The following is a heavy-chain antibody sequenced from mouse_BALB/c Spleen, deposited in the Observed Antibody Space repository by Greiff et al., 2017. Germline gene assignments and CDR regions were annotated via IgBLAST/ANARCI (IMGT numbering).Heavy chain of an antibody. CDR3: VREYGDY. J-gene: IGHJ2*01. Sequence: EVQRVESGGGLVQPKGSLKLSCAASGFTFNTYAMNWVRQAPGKGLEWVARIRSKSNNYATYYADSVKDRFTISRDDSQSMLYLQMNNLKTEDTAMYYCVREYGDYWGQGTTLTVSS. CDR1: GFTFNTYA. CDR2: IRSKSNNYAT. V-gene: IGHV10-1*02. D-gene: IGHD2-10*02.